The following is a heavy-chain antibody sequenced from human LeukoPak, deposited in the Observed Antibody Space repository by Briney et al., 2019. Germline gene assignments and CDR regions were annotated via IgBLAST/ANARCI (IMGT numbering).Heavy chain of an antibody. Sequence: GGSLRLSRAASGFTFSSYEMNWVRQAPGKGLEWVSYISSSGSTIYYADSVKGRFTISRDNAKNSLYLQMNSLRAEDTAVYYCARVAARTRVHNWFDPWGQGTLVTVSS. D-gene: IGHD1-14*01. CDR1: GFTFSSYE. V-gene: IGHV3-48*03. J-gene: IGHJ5*02. CDR3: ARVAARTRVHNWFDP. CDR2: ISSSGSTI.